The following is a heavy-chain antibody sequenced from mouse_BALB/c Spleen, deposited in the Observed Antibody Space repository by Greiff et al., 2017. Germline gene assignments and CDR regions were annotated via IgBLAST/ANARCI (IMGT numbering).Heavy chain of an antibody. V-gene: IGHV5-17*02. J-gene: IGHJ3*01. CDR3: ARFPTY. CDR1: GFTFSSFG. Sequence: EVKVVESGGGLVQPGGSRKLSCAASGFTFSSFGMHWVRQAPEKGLEWVAYISSGSSTIYYADTVKGRFTISRDNPKNTLFLQMTSLRSEDTAMYYCARFPTYWGQGTLVTVSA. CDR2: ISSGSSTI.